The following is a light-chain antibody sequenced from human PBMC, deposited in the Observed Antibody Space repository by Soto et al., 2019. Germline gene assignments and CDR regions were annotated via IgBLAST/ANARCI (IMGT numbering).Light chain of an antibody. CDR3: QQSYSSPRT. CDR2: DAS. J-gene: IGKJ1*01. Sequence: DIQMAQSPSSLSASVGDSVTITCRASQNINTYVNWYQQRPGKAPKLVIYDASTLHSGVPSRFSGSGSGTDFTLTVTNLQPEDFATYYGQQSYSSPRTFGQGTKVEIK. CDR1: QNINTY. V-gene: IGKV1-39*01.